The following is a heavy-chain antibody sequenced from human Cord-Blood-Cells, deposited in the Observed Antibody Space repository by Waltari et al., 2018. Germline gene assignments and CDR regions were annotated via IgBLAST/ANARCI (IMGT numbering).Heavy chain of an antibody. J-gene: IGHJ4*02. D-gene: IGHD2-2*01. V-gene: IGHV3-30-3*01. Sequence: QVQLVESGGGVVQPGRSLRLSCAASGFTFSSYAMHWVRPAPGKGLGVVALMSYDGSNKYYADSVKGRFTISRDNSKNTLYLQMNSLRAEDTAVYYCARGEYVVVPAAIDYWGQGTLVTVSS. CDR3: ARGEYVVVPAAIDY. CDR2: MSYDGSNK. CDR1: GFTFSSYA.